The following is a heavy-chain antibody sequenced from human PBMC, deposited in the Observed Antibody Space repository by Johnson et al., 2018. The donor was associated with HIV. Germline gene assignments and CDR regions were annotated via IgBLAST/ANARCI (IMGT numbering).Heavy chain of an antibody. CDR2: ISYDGSNK. V-gene: IGHV3-30*03. CDR3: ARGEGGTYLPDAFDI. J-gene: IGHJ3*02. D-gene: IGHD1-26*01. CDR1: GFTFSSYD. Sequence: VQLVESGGGLVQPGGSLRLSCAASGFTFSSYDMHWVRQATGKGLEWVAVISYDGSNKYYVDSVKGRFTISRDNSKNTLYLQMNSLRAEDTAVYYCARGEGGTYLPDAFDIWGQGTMVTVSS.